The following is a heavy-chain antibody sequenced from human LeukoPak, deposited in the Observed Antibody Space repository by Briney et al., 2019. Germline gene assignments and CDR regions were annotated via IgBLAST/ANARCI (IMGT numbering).Heavy chain of an antibody. CDR2: ISSSSSYI. V-gene: IGHV3-21*01. J-gene: IGHJ4*02. CDR1: GFTFSSYS. D-gene: IGHD4-17*01. CDR3: ARMEDYGDSKSDY. Sequence: PGGSLRLSCAASGFTFSSYSMNWVRQAPGKGLEWVSSISSSSSYIYYADSVKGRFTISRDNAKNSLYPQMNSLRAEDTAVYYCARMEDYGDSKSDYWGQGTLVTVSS.